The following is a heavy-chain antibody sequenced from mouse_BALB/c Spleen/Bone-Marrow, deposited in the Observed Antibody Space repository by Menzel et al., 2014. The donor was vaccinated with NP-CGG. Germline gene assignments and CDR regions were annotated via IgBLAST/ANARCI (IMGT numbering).Heavy chain of an antibody. CDR2: IRNKANGYTT. J-gene: IGHJ2*01. V-gene: IGHV7-3*02. CDR3: ARDKGRVFFDY. Sequence: EVQGVESGGGLVQPGGSLRLSCATSGFTFTDYYMNWVRQPPGKALEWLGFIRNKANGYTTEYSASVKGRFTISRDNSQNILYPQMNTLRAEDSATYYCARDKGRVFFDYWGQGTTLTVSS. CDR1: GFTFTDYY.